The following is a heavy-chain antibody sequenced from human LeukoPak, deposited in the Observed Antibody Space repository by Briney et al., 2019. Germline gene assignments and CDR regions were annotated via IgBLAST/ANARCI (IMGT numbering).Heavy chain of an antibody. J-gene: IGHJ4*02. D-gene: IGHD1-26*01. V-gene: IGHV3-21*06. Sequence: GGSLRLSCAVSGFTFSGYNMNWVRQAPGKGLEWVSFISSSGTYMYYADSVKGRFIISRDNAKSSLYLQMNSLRVEDTAVYYCARDPGGSKPAHLDYWGQGTLVSVPS. CDR1: GFTFSGYN. CDR3: ARDPGGSKPAHLDY. CDR2: ISSSGTYM.